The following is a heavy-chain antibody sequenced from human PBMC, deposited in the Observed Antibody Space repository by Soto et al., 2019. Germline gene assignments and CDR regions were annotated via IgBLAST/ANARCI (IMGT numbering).Heavy chain of an antibody. Sequence: TLSLTCAFYGGFLSESYWTWIRQPPGKGLEWIGEINHVGGTNYNPSLKSRVTMSVDTSQNQFSLRLISVTAADTAMYFCVRIRYQLPSSVLWLDPWGQGTPVTVSS. D-gene: IGHD3-16*01. CDR3: VRIRYQLPSSVLWLDP. CDR1: GGFLSESY. V-gene: IGHV4-34*01. CDR2: INHVGGT. J-gene: IGHJ5*02.